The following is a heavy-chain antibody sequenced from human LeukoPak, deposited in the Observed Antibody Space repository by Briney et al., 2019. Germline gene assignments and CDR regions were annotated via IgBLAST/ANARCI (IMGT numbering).Heavy chain of an antibody. J-gene: IGHJ6*03. V-gene: IGHV3-9*01. CDR1: GFTFDDYS. Sequence: GRSLRLSCAASGFTFDDYSMHWVRQAPGKGLEWVSGISWNSGSAGHADSVKGRFTISRDNAKNSLYLQMNSLRAEDTAVYYCARVTIFGVVGNYYYYYMDVWGKGTTVTVSS. CDR3: ARVTIFGVVGNYYYYYMDV. CDR2: ISWNSGSA. D-gene: IGHD3-3*01.